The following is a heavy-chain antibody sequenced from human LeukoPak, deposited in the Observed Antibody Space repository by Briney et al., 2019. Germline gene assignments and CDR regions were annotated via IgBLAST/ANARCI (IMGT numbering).Heavy chain of an antibody. CDR2: ISDNGAST. CDR3: ARDNGYSYGPVDY. CDR1: GFSFRSFA. V-gene: IGHV3-64*01. J-gene: IGHJ4*02. D-gene: IGHD5-18*01. Sequence: PGGSLRLSCAASGFSFRSFAMHWVRQAPGKGLEYISAISDNGASTYYAKSVKGRFTISRDNSKNAPWLQMGSLRAEDMAVYYCARDNGYSYGPVDYWGQGTLVTASS.